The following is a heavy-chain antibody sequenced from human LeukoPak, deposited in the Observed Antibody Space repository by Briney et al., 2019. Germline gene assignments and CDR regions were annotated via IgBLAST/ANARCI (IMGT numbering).Heavy chain of an antibody. CDR2: ISGGGSDI. V-gene: IGHV3-21*04. CDR3: ARSFGEPPNFDS. D-gene: IGHD3-10*01. CDR1: GFTFSSYS. J-gene: IGHJ4*02. Sequence: GGSLRLSCAASGFTFSSYSMNWVRQASGKGLEWVSSISGGGSDIFYADSVKGRFSISRDNSKNRVFLQMSSLRAEDTAMYYCARSFGEPPNFDSWGPGTLVTVSS.